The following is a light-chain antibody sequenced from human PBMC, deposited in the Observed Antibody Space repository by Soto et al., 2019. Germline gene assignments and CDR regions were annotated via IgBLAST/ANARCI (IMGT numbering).Light chain of an antibody. Sequence: EIVLTQSPGTLSLSPGERATLSCRASHSVSSSYLAWYQQKPGQSPRLLIYGASSRATGIPDRFSGSGSGTAFTLTISTLEPEDFAVYYCQQYGGSPPITFGQGTRLEIK. J-gene: IGKJ5*01. CDR2: GAS. V-gene: IGKV3-20*01. CDR1: HSVSSSY. CDR3: QQYGGSPPIT.